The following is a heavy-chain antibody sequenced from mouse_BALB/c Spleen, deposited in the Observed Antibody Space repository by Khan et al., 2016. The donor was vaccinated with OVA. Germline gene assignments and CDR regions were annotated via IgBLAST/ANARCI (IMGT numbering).Heavy chain of an antibody. V-gene: IGHV9-3-1*01. CDR3: VRFHGGY. CDR2: INTYTGEP. J-gene: IGHJ2*01. Sequence: QIQLVQSGPELKKPGETVKISCKASGYTFKNYVMNWVKQSPGKGLKWMGWINTYTGEPTYDDDFKGRFAFSLETSASTAYLQINSLKNEDTATYFCVRFHGGYWGKGTTLTVSS. CDR1: GYTFKNYV.